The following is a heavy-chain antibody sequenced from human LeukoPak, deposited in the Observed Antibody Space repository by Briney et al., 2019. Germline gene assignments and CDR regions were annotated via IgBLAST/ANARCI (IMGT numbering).Heavy chain of an antibody. V-gene: IGHV4-59*01. CDR3: ARDLGIAVADWDY. Sequence: SETLSLTCTVSGGSISSYYWSWIRQPPGKGLEWIGYIYYSGSTNYNPSLKSRVTISIDTPKNQFSLRLSSVTAADTAVYYCARDLGIAVADWDYWGQGTLVTVSS. J-gene: IGHJ4*02. D-gene: IGHD6-19*01. CDR1: GGSISSYY. CDR2: IYYSGST.